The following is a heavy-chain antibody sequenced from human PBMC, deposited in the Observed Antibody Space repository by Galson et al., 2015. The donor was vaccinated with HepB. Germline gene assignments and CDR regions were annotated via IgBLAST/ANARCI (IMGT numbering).Heavy chain of an antibody. Sequence: SVKVSCKVSGYTFTSYAMHWVRQAPGQRLEWMGWINAGNGNTKYSQKFQGRVTITRDTSASTAYMELSSLRSEDTAVYYCARPQSYGSIASEYFQHWGQGTLVTVSS. J-gene: IGHJ1*01. CDR2: INAGNGNT. CDR1: GYTFTSYA. CDR3: ARPQSYGSIASEYFQH. D-gene: IGHD6-19*01. V-gene: IGHV1-3*01.